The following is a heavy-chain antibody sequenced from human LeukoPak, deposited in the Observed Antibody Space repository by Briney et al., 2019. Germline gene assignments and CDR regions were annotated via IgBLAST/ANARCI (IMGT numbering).Heavy chain of an antibody. CDR1: GFTFSCCA. D-gene: IGHD6-19*01. Sequence: GGSLRLSCAASGFTFSCCAIHWVRQASGRGLEWVAVISSDENTKFYADSVKGRFTVYRDNSKKTVWLQMNSLRAEDTAVYYCAKKGGSSGRYDYLDYWGQGTLVTVSP. CDR2: ISSDENTK. CDR3: AKKGGSSGRYDYLDY. J-gene: IGHJ4*02. V-gene: IGHV3-30-3*02.